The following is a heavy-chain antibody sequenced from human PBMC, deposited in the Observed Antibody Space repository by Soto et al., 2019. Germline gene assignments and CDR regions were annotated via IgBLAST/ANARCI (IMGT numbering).Heavy chain of an antibody. CDR3: AKDRRDSSSWYEYYCYYMDV. CDR1: GFSFNSYA. CDR2: ISGSGGDT. V-gene: IGHV3-23*01. Sequence: GGSLRLSCAASGFSFNSYAMSWVRQAPGKGLEWVSGISGSGGDTYYADSVKGRFTISRDNSKNTLYLQMNSLRAEDTALYYCAKDRRDSSSWYEYYCYYMDVWGKGTTVTVSS. J-gene: IGHJ6*03. D-gene: IGHD6-13*01.